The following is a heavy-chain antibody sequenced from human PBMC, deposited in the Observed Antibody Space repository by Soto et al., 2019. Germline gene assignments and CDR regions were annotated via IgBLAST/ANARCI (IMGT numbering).Heavy chain of an antibody. Sequence: QVQLVQSGAEVKKPGSSVKVSCKASGGTFSNSGISWVRQAPGQGLEWMGGTVPIFGTANYAQRFRSRATITADESTNTAYLDLSSLRSGDTAVYYCAREGGTYSLDSWGQGTLVTVSS. D-gene: IGHD2-15*01. CDR3: AREGGTYSLDS. CDR2: TVPIFGTA. V-gene: IGHV1-69*01. CDR1: GGTFSNSG. J-gene: IGHJ4*02.